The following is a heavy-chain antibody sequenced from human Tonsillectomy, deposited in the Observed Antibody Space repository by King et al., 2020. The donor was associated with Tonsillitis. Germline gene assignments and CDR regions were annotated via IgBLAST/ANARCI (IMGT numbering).Heavy chain of an antibody. J-gene: IGHJ4*02. CDR1: GYTFSGYG. Sequence: VQLVQSGAEVKKPGASVKVSCKASGYTFSGYGFSWVRQAPGQGLEWMGWISAYNGITNYAQKFQGRVVVTIDTATTTAYMVLRSLSSDDTAVYYCARSRETVLRYFDWLFDCWGQGTLVTVSS. CDR3: ARSRETVLRYFDWLFDC. CDR2: ISAYNGIT. V-gene: IGHV1-18*04. D-gene: IGHD3-9*01.